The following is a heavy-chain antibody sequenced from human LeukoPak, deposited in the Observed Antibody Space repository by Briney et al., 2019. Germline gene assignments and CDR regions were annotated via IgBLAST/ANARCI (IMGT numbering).Heavy chain of an antibody. CDR1: GFTFSNAW. V-gene: IGHV3-15*01. Sequence: GGSLRLSCAASGFTFSNAWMSWVRQAPGKGLEWVGRIKSKTDGGTTDYAAPVKGRFTISRVDSKNTLYQQMNSLKTEDTAVYYCTTITRGRWFDPWGQGTLVTVSS. D-gene: IGHD3-10*01. CDR2: IKSKTDGGTT. J-gene: IGHJ5*02. CDR3: TTITRGRWFDP.